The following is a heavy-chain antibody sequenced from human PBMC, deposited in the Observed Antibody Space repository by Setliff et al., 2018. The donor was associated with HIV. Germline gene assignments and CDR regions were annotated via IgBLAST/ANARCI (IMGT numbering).Heavy chain of an antibody. CDR3: ARHRYSSSINWFDP. J-gene: IGHJ5*02. Sequence: SETLSLTCNVSGFSFRNSFYNWGWIRQPPGKGLEWIGTIYYSGTTYYNPSLKSRVTMSIDTSQNQSSLKLTSVTATDTAVYYRARHRYSSSINWFDPWGQGTLVTVSS. CDR2: IYYSGTT. V-gene: IGHV4-39*01. D-gene: IGHD6-13*01. CDR1: GFSFRNSFYN.